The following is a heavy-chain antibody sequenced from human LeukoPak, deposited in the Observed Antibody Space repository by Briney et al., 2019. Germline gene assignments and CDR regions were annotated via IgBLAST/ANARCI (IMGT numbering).Heavy chain of an antibody. CDR3: ARQRLRLRLDAFDY. J-gene: IGHJ4*02. V-gene: IGHV4-34*01. CDR2: INHSGST. D-gene: IGHD5-12*01. CDR1: GGSMGSYY. Sequence: SETLSLTCSVSGGSMGSYYWSWIRQPPGKGLEWIGEINHSGSTNYNPSLKSRVTISVDTSKNQFSLKLSSVTAADTAVYYCARQRLRLRLDAFDYWGQGTLVTVSS.